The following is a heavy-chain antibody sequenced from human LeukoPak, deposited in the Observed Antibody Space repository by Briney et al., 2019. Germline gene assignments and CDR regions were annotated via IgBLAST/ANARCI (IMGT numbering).Heavy chain of an antibody. CDR2: INQDGSEK. CDR1: GFTFSNYW. Sequence: PGGSLRLSCATSGFTFSNYWMSWVRQAPGKGLEWVANINQDGSEKYYVDSLKGRFTVSRDNAKNLVYLQMNSLRAEDTAVYYCARGDAWGQGTLVTVST. V-gene: IGHV3-7*02. J-gene: IGHJ5*02. CDR3: ARGDA.